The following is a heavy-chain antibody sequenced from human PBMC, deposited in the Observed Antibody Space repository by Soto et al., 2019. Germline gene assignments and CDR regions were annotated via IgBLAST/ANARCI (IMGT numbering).Heavy chain of an antibody. CDR2: IYYSGST. CDR3: ARALPADIVVVTAFDD. V-gene: IGHV4-30-4*01. D-gene: IGHD2-21*02. CDR1: GGSISSGDYY. J-gene: IGHJ4*02. Sequence: SSETLSLTCTVSGGSISSGDYYWSWIRQPPGKGLEWIGYIYYSGSTYYNPSLKSRVTISVDTSKNQFSLKLSSVTAADTAVYYCARALPADIVVVTAFDDWGQGTLVTVSS.